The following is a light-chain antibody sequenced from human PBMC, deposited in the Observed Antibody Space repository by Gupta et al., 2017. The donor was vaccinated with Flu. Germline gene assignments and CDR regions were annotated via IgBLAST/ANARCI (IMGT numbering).Light chain of an antibody. Sequence: DIQMTQSPSSVSASVGDRVTITCRASPGISSWLAWYQQKPGKAPKLLVYAASSLQSGVPSRVSGSGSGTDFTLTISSLQPEDFATYYCQQANSFPFTFGPGTKVDIK. J-gene: IGKJ3*01. V-gene: IGKV1D-12*01. CDR3: QQANSFPFT. CDR2: AAS. CDR1: PGISSW.